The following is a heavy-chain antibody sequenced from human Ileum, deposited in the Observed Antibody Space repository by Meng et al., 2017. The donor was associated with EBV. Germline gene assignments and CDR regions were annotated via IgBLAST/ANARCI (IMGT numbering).Heavy chain of an antibody. D-gene: IGHD2-8*01. CDR3: ARNGYYAIDL. CDR2: FHHSGST. CDR1: GDSISNTDW. V-gene: IGHV4-4*02. Sequence: QVQLQESGPGLVKPSETLSLTGAVSGDSISNTDWWSWVRQPPGKGLEWIGEFHHSGSTNYSPSLKSRVTISVDMSKNQFSVQLSSVTAADTAMYYCARNGYYAIDLWGQGTLVTVSS. J-gene: IGHJ5*02.